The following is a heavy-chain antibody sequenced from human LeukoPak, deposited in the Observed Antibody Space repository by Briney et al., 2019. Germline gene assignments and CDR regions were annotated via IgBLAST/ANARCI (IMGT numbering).Heavy chain of an antibody. CDR2: IYYSGST. CDR3: ARHPDSGYDYWNY. CDR1: GGSISSYY. V-gene: IGHV4-59*08. D-gene: IGHD5-12*01. Sequence: SETLSLTCTVSGGSISSYYWSWIRQPPGKGLEWIGYIYYSGSTNYNPSLKSRVTISVDTSKNQFSLKLSSVTAADTAVYYCARHPDSGYDYWNYWGQGTLVTVSS. J-gene: IGHJ4*02.